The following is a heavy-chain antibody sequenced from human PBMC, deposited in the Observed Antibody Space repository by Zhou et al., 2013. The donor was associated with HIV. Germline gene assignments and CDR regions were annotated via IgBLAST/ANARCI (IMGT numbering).Heavy chain of an antibody. CDR3: ARCESRGTSGVYNFDY. CDR1: GGTFSNYA. D-gene: IGHD2-8*01. Sequence: QVQLVQSGAEVKKPGSSVKVSCKASGGTFSNYAISWVRQAPGQGLEWMGGIIPIFDTAKYAQKFQGRVTITADESTSTAYMELSSLRSEDTAVYYCARCESRGTSGVYNFDYWGQGTLVTVSS. J-gene: IGHJ4*02. V-gene: IGHV1-69*01. CDR2: IIPIFDTA.